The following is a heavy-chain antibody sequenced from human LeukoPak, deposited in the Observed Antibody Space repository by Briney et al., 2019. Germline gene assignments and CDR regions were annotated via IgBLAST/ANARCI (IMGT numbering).Heavy chain of an antibody. Sequence: ASVKVSCKASGYTFTGYYMHWVRQAPGQGLEWMGWINPNSGGTNYAQKFQGRVTMTRDTSISTAYMELSRLGSDDTAVYYCARVGCSSTSCSYYFDYWGQGTLVTVSS. D-gene: IGHD2-2*01. J-gene: IGHJ4*02. CDR3: ARVGCSSTSCSYYFDY. V-gene: IGHV1-2*02. CDR2: INPNSGGT. CDR1: GYTFTGYY.